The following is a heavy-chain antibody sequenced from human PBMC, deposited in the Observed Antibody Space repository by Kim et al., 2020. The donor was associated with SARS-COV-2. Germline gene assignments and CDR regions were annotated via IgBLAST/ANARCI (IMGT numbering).Heavy chain of an antibody. V-gene: IGHV3-48*03. CDR3: ARRAYSSSWYGEGAYYFDY. CDR2: ISSSGSTI. J-gene: IGHJ4*02. D-gene: IGHD6-13*01. Sequence: GGSLRLSCAASGFTFSSYEMNWVRQAPGKGLEWVSYISSSGSTIYYADSVKGRFTISRDNAKNSLYLQMNSLRAEDTAVYYCARRAYSSSWYGEGAYYFDYWGQGTLVTVSS. CDR1: GFTFSSYE.